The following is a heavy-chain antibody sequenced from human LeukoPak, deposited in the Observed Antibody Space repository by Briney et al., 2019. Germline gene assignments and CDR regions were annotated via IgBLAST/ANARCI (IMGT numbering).Heavy chain of an antibody. CDR2: ISYSGST. CDR3: ARKVSGNFDY. Sequence: SGTLSLTCTVSGGSISSGGYYWSWIRQHPGKGLEWIGYISYSGSTYYNPSLKSRVTISVDTSKNQFSLKLSSVTAADTAVYYCARKVSGNFDYWGQGTLVTVSS. V-gene: IGHV4-31*03. J-gene: IGHJ4*02. CDR1: GGSISSGGYY.